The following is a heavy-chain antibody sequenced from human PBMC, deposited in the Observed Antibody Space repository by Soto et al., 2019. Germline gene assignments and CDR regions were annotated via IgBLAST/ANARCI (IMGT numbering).Heavy chain of an antibody. CDR2: IWYGGTT. J-gene: IGHJ5*02. Sequence: SETLSLTCSVSGASVTSGNYYWSWVRQPPGERLEWIGNIWYGGTTNYNPSLNSRVNIERDMSKNQFSLKLTSVTAADTAIYYCERYFYSSTGEKWFDPWGQGIPVTVS. V-gene: IGHV4-61*01. CDR3: ERYFYSSTGEKWFDP. D-gene: IGHD2-8*02. CDR1: GASVTSGNYY.